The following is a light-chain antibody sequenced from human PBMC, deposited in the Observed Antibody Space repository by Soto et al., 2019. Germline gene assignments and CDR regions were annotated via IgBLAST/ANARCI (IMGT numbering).Light chain of an antibody. CDR2: MVS. CDR3: MQGTHWPWT. V-gene: IGKV2-30*01. CDR1: QGLVYSTGATF. J-gene: IGKJ1*01. Sequence: DVVMTQSPLSLPVTLGQPASISCRSTQGLVYSTGATFLNWYQQRPGQSPRRLIYMVSNRDSGVPDRFSGSGSGTDFTLNISKVEAEDVGVYYCMQGTHWPWTFGQGTKVEIK.